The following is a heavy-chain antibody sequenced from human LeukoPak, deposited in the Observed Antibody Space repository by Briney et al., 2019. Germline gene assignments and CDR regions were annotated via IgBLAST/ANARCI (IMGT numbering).Heavy chain of an antibody. Sequence: PGGSLRLSCAASGFTFSSYAMSWVRQAPGKGLDWVSAFSGSGGSTYYADSVKGRFTISRDNSKNTLYLQMNSLRAEDTAVYYCAKGSGPYTVNWFDPWGQGTLVTVSS. V-gene: IGHV3-23*01. CDR2: FSGSGGST. D-gene: IGHD4-11*01. CDR3: AKGSGPYTVNWFDP. J-gene: IGHJ5*02. CDR1: GFTFSSYA.